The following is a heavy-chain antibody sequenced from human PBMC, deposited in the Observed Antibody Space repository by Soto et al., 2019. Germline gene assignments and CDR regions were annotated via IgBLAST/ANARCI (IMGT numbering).Heavy chain of an antibody. V-gene: IGHV4-59*01. CDR1: GGSLGSYY. D-gene: IGHD4-4*01. CDR2: AFYTGRA. CDR3: ARDGDGRMTTNPYYYNGMDV. Sequence: PSETLSLTCTASGGSLGSYYWSWMRQPPGKGLEWIGYAFYTGRANYNASLKSRVSISLDTSNYQFSLKLSSVTAADKSVYYCARDGDGRMTTNPYYYNGMDVWCPGTTVTVS. J-gene: IGHJ6*02.